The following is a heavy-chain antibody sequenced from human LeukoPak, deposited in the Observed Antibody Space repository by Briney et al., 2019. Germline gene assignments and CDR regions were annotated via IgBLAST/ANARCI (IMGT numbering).Heavy chain of an antibody. J-gene: IGHJ5*02. CDR3: ARAGATYGSGSTT. Sequence: SVKVSCKASGGTFSSYAISWVRQAPGQGLEWMGGVIPIFGTANYAQKFQGKVTITTDESTSTAYMELSSLRSEDTAVYYCARAGATYGSGSTTWGQGTLVTVSS. D-gene: IGHD3-10*01. CDR2: VIPIFGTA. CDR1: GGTFSSYA. V-gene: IGHV1-69*05.